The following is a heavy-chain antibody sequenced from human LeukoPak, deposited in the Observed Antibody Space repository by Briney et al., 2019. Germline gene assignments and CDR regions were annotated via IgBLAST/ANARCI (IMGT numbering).Heavy chain of an antibody. CDR3: ARGRTYDYVWGSYRSPSVY. Sequence: SETLSLTCAVYGGSFSGYYWSWIRQPPGKGLEWIGEINHSGSTNYNPSLKSRVTISVDTSKNQFSLKLSSVTAADTAVYYCARGRTYDYVWGSYRSPSVYWGQGTLVTVSS. CDR1: GGSFSGYY. V-gene: IGHV4-34*01. CDR2: INHSGST. D-gene: IGHD3-16*02. J-gene: IGHJ4*02.